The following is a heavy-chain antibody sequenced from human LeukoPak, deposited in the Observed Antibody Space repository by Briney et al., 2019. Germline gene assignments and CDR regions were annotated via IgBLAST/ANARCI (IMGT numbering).Heavy chain of an antibody. Sequence: GGSLRLSCAASGFTFSSYAMRWVRQAPGKGLEWVSGISASGDSTHYADSVKGRFTISRDDFKNTLYLQMNSLRAEDTAVYYCARDQYDSSERLIDYWGQGTLVTVSS. CDR1: GFTFSSYA. CDR2: ISASGDST. J-gene: IGHJ4*02. CDR3: ARDQYDSSERLIDY. D-gene: IGHD3-22*01. V-gene: IGHV3-23*01.